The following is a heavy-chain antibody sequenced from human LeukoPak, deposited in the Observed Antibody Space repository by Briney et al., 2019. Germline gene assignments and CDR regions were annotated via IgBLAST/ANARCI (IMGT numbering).Heavy chain of an antibody. Sequence: PGGSLRLSCAASGFTFSSYAMSWVRQAPGKGLEWVAVISYDGSNKYYADSVKGRFTISRDNSKNTLYLQMNSLRAEDTAVYYCARDLQLLVDYWGQGTLVTVSS. J-gene: IGHJ4*02. D-gene: IGHD2-2*01. CDR3: ARDLQLLVDY. V-gene: IGHV3-30-3*01. CDR1: GFTFSSYA. CDR2: ISYDGSNK.